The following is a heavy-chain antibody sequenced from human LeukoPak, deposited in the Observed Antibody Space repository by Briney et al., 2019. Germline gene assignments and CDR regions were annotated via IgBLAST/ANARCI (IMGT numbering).Heavy chain of an antibody. CDR2: IYTSGST. CDR3: ARDKHNPYDSSGYYWGTFDY. J-gene: IGHJ4*02. D-gene: IGHD3-22*01. V-gene: IGHV4-61*02. Sequence: SETLSLTCSVSGGSISSGSYYWSWIRQPAGKGLEWIGRIYTSGSTNYNPSLKSRVTISVDTSKNQFSLKLSSVTAADTAVYYCARDKHNPYDSSGYYWGTFDYWGQGTLVTVSS. CDR1: GGSISSGSYY.